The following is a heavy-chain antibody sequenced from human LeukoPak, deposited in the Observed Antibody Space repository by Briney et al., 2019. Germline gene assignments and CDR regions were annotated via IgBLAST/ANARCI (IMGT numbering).Heavy chain of an antibody. V-gene: IGHV3-23*01. Sequence: GGSLRLSCAASGFTFSSYAMTWVRQAPGKGLEWVSAISGGGGCTYYADSVKGRFTISRDNSKNTLYLQMNSLRAEDTAVYYCAKDRLGGRCSTDWGQGSLVTVSS. CDR3: AKDRLGGRCSTD. CDR2: ISGGGGCT. CDR1: GFTFSSYA. D-gene: IGHD2-15*01. J-gene: IGHJ4*02.